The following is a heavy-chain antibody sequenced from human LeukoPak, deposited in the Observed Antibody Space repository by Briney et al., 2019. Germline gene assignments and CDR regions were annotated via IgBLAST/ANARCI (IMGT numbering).Heavy chain of an antibody. Sequence: SETLSLTCTVSGGSISSGDYSWSWIRQPPGKGLEWTGYIYYSGSTYYNPSLKSRVTISVDTSKNQFSLKLSSVTAADTAVYYCARARRRTFDYWGQGTLVTVSS. CDR3: ARARRRTFDY. J-gene: IGHJ4*02. CDR2: IYYSGST. V-gene: IGHV4-30-4*01. CDR1: GGSISSGDYS.